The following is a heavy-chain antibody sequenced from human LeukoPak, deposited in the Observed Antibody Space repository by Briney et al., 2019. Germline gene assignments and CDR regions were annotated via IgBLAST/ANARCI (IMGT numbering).Heavy chain of an antibody. CDR2: IWSDGSNQ. J-gene: IGHJ4*02. V-gene: IGHV3-33*06. D-gene: IGHD4-11*01. CDR3: AKDAQRGFDYSNSLEY. Sequence: GKSLTLSCVASQFTFSHYGMHWVRQAPGRGLEWVAVIWSDGSNQYYADSVKGRFTISRDDSHNTVYLQMNSLRAEDTAAYFCAKDAQRGFDYSNSLEYWGQGTLVTVSS. CDR1: QFTFSHYG.